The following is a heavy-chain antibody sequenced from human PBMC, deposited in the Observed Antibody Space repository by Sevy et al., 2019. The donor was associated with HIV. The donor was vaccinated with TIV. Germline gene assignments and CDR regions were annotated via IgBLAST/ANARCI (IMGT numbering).Heavy chain of an antibody. CDR3: AKREYQLLDYYYYYGIDF. D-gene: IGHD2-2*01. J-gene: IGHJ6*02. CDR1: GFTFSSYA. Sequence: GSLRLSCAASGFTFSSYAMSWVRQAPGKGLEWVSAISGSGGSTYYADSVKGRFTLSRDNPKNTPYLQMNSLRAQATAVNYGAKREYQLLDYYYYYGIDFWGQGTMVTVSS. CDR2: ISGSGGST. V-gene: IGHV3-23*01.